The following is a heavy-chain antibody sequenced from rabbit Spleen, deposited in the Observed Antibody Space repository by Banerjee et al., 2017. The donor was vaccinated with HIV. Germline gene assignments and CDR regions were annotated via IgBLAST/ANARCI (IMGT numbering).Heavy chain of an antibody. CDR3: ARGGAYAGDGFDL. J-gene: IGHJ4*01. Sequence: QQQLEESGGGLVKPGGTLTLTCTVSGFSFNFYWICWVRQAPGKGLEWIACIYFDSSDSTWYASWAKGQLTISKTSSTTVTLQVTSLTAADTATYFCARGGAYAGDGFDLWGPGTLVTVS. CDR1: GFSFNFYW. V-gene: IGHV1S45*01. CDR2: IYFDSSDST. D-gene: IGHD4-2*01.